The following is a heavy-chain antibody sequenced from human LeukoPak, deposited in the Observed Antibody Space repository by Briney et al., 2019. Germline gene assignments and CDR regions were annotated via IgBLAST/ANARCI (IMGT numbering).Heavy chain of an antibody. D-gene: IGHD3-10*01. CDR3: AKESGFGELFDY. J-gene: IGHJ4*02. CDR1: GFTFSSYG. V-gene: IGHV3-30*18. Sequence: GGSLRLSCAASGFTFSSYGMHWVRQAPGKGLEWVAVISYGGNNKYYADSVKGRFTISRDNSKNTVYLQMNSLRAEDTAVYYCAKESGFGELFDYWGQGTLVTVSS. CDR2: ISYGGNNK.